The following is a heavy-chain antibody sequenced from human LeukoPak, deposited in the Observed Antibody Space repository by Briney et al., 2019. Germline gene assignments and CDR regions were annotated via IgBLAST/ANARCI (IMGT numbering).Heavy chain of an antibody. CDR3: AKDIHPGLGSGASCCFDY. D-gene: IGHD2-15*01. CDR2: ISGSGGST. CDR1: GFTFSGYA. J-gene: IGHJ4*02. Sequence: GGSLRLSCAASGFTFSGYAMSWVRQAPGKGLEWVSAISGSGGSTYYADSVKGRFTISRDNSKNTLYLQMNSLRAEDTAVYYCAKDIHPGLGSGASCCFDYWGQGTLVTVSS. V-gene: IGHV3-23*01.